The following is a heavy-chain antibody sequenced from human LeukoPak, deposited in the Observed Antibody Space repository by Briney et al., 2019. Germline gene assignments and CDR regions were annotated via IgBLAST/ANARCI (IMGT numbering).Heavy chain of an antibody. CDR2: ISYTGAYI. CDR1: AFSLNTYN. D-gene: IGHD1-26*01. V-gene: IGHV3-21*04. Sequence: GSLRLSWAASAFSLNTYNMNWVRQAPGKGLEWVSSISYTGAYIYYADSVRGRFTISRDNPQNSVFLQMNSLRAEDTAVYYCVRDRGSYRPIDYWGQGTLVTVSS. J-gene: IGHJ4*02. CDR3: VRDRGSYRPIDY.